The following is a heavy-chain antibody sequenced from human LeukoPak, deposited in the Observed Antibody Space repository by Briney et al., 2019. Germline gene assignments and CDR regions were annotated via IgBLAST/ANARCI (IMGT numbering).Heavy chain of an antibody. D-gene: IGHD6-13*01. CDR1: GGSISSYY. V-gene: IGHV4-59*01. CDR3: ARGGDSSRRIGNWFDP. Sequence: SETLSLTCTVSGGSISSYYWSWIRQPPGKGLEWIGYIYYSGSTNYNPSLKSRVTISVDTSKNQFSLKLSSVTAADTAVYYCARGGDSSRRIGNWFDPWGQGTLVTVSS. J-gene: IGHJ5*02. CDR2: IYYSGST.